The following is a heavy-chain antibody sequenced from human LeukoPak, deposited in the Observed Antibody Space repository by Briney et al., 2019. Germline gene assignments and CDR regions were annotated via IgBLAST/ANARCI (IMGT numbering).Heavy chain of an antibody. D-gene: IGHD1-1*01. V-gene: IGHV3-48*03. Sequence: GGSLRLSCAASGFTFSSYEMNWVRQAPGKGLEWVSYISSSGSTIYYADSVKGRFTISRDNAKNSLYLQMNSLRAEDTAVYYCARDILGWNDVDYFDYWGQGTLVTVS. CDR3: ARDILGWNDVDYFDY. J-gene: IGHJ4*02. CDR2: ISSSGSTI. CDR1: GFTFSSYE.